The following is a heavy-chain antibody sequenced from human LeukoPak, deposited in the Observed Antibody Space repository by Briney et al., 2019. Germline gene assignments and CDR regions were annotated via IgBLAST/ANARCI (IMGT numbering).Heavy chain of an antibody. CDR1: GYSISSGYQ. CDR2: IFHTESV. D-gene: IGHD2-2*01. J-gene: IGHJ5*02. CDR3: ARDPRWLTPDCTSTSCYENYFDP. Sequence: SETLSLTCAVSGYSISSGYQWAWIRQPPGKTLGWIGSIFHTESVHYNPSLKSRVTISVDTSTNHFSLRLSSLTAADTAIYYCARDPRWLTPDCTSTSCYENYFDPWGQGILVTVSS. V-gene: IGHV4-38-2*01.